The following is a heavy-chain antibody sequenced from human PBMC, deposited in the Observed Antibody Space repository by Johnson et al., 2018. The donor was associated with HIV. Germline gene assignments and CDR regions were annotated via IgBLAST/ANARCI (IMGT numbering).Heavy chain of an antibody. CDR3: AKEGNFSSWNPDAVDI. CDR1: GCTVSSNY. J-gene: IGHJ3*02. Sequence: VQLVESGGGVVQPGRSLRLSCAASGCTVSSNYMNWVRQAPGKGLEWVSVIYSGGSTYYADSVKGRFTISRDNSKNTLYLLMNSLRAEDTAVYYCAKEGNFSSWNPDAVDIWGQGTMVTVSS. CDR2: IYSGGST. D-gene: IGHD6-13*01. V-gene: IGHV3-66*01.